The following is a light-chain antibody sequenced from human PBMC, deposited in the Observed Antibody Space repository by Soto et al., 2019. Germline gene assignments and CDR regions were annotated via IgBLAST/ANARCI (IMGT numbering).Light chain of an antibody. V-gene: IGLV1-44*01. CDR3: AVWDDSLNGWV. CDR2: SNN. Sequence: QSVPTQPPSASGTPGQRVTISCSGSRSNIGSNTVNWYQQLPGTAPKLLIYSNNQRPSGVPDRFSGSKSGTSASLAISGLQSEDEAEYYCAVWDDSLNGWVFGGGTKLTVL. CDR1: RSNIGSNT. J-gene: IGLJ3*02.